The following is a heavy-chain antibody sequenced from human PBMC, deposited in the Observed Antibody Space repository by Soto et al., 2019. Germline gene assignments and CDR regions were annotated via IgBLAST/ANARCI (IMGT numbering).Heavy chain of an antibody. CDR3: ARGLYVSGSYYIEY. D-gene: IGHD3-10*01. CDR1: GYTFTSYD. V-gene: IGHV1-8*01. CDR2: MNPDSGNT. Sequence: QVQLVQSGAEVKKPGASVKVSCKASGYTFTSYDINWVRQATGQGLEWMGWMNPDSGNTGYAQKFKGRVTMTRNTSMSTAYMELSSLRSEDTAVYYCARGLYVSGSYYIEYWGQGTLVTVSS. J-gene: IGHJ4*02.